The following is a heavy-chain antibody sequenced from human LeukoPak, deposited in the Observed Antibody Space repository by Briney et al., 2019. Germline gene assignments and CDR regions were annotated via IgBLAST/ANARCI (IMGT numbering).Heavy chain of an antibody. CDR1: GYTLTELS. CDR3: ATVMAVAGLNAFDI. CDR2: FDPEDGET. V-gene: IGHV1-24*01. D-gene: IGHD6-19*01. Sequence: GASVKVSCKVSGYTLTELSMHWVRQAPGKGLEWMGGFDPEDGETIYAQKFQGRVTMTEDTSTDTAYMELSSLRSEDTAAYYCATVMAVAGLNAFDIWGQGTMVTVSP. J-gene: IGHJ3*02.